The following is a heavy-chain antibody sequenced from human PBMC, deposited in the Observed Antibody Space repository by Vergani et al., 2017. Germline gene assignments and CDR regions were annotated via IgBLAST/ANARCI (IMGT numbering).Heavy chain of an antibody. CDR3: ARDGASSSWSAFDY. Sequence: QVQLQESGPGLVKPSQTLSLTCTVSGGSISSGGYYWSWIRQHPGKGLEWIGYIYYSGSTYYNPSRKSRVTISVDTSKNQFSLKLSSVTAADTAVYYCARDGASSSWSAFDYWGQGTLVTVSS. V-gene: IGHV4-31*03. CDR2: IYYSGST. D-gene: IGHD6-13*01. CDR1: GGSISSGGYY. J-gene: IGHJ4*02.